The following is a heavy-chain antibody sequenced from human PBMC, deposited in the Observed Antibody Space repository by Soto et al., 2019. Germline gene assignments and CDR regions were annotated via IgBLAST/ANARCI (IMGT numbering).Heavy chain of an antibody. V-gene: IGHV3-23*01. Sequence: GGSLRLSCAASGFSFSSYAMNWVRQTPGKGLEWVSTISASGHSAYSADSVKGRLIISRDNSKNTLYLQMNSLRAEDTAVYYCARSALLWWALDSWGQGTLVTVSS. CDR1: GFSFSSYA. D-gene: IGHD2-15*01. CDR2: ISASGHSA. CDR3: ARSALLWWALDS. J-gene: IGHJ4*02.